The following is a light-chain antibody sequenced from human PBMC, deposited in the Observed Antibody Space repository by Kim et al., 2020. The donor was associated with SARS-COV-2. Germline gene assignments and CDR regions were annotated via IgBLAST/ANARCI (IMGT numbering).Light chain of an antibody. CDR3: QQYNSPYS. Sequence: LSASVGDRVTITCRASQSISSWLAWYQQKPGKAPKLLIYKASSLESGVTSRFSGSGSGTEFTLPISSLQPDDFATYYCQQYNSPYSFGQGTKLEI. CDR2: KAS. V-gene: IGKV1-5*03. J-gene: IGKJ2*03. CDR1: QSISSW.